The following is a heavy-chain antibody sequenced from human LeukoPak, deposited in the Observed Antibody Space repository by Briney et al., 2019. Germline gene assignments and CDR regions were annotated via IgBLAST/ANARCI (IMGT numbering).Heavy chain of an antibody. CDR1: GYTLTELS. Sequence: GASVKVSRKVSGYTLTELSMHWVRQAPGKGLEWMGGFDPEDGETIYAQKFQGRVAMTEDTSTDTAYMELSSLRSEDTAVYYCATVAPEDYYFDYWGQGTLVTVSS. V-gene: IGHV1-24*01. CDR2: FDPEDGET. D-gene: IGHD3/OR15-3a*01. J-gene: IGHJ4*02. CDR3: ATVAPEDYYFDY.